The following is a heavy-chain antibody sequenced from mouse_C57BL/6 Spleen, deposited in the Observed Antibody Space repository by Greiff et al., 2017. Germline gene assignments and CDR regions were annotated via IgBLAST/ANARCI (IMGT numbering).Heavy chain of an antibody. Sequence: QVQLKQSGPGLVAPSQSLSITCTVSGFSLTSYGVHWVRQPPGKGLEWLVVIWSDGSTTYNSALKSRLSISKDNSKSQVFLKMNSLQTDDTAMYYCARRQTNWGAMDYWGQGTSVTVSS. V-gene: IGHV2-6*03. CDR3: ARRQTNWGAMDY. CDR2: IWSDGST. D-gene: IGHD4-1*02. J-gene: IGHJ4*01. CDR1: GFSLTSYG.